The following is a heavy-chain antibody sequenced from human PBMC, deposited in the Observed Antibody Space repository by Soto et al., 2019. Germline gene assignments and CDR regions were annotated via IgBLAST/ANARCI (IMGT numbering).Heavy chain of an antibody. D-gene: IGHD3-22*01. CDR3: AKEHYYDSSGYYPFDY. Sequence: GGSLRLSCAASGFTFSSYAMHWVRQAPGKGLEWVAVISYDGSNKYYADSVKGRFTISRDNSKNTLYLQMNSLRAEDTAVYYCAKEHYYDSSGYYPFDYWGQGTLVTVSS. J-gene: IGHJ4*02. CDR2: ISYDGSNK. V-gene: IGHV3-30*04. CDR1: GFTFSSYA.